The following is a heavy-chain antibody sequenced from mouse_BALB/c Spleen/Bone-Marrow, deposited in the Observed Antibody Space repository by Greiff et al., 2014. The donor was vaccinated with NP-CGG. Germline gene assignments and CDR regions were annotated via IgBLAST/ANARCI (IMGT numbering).Heavy chain of an antibody. CDR2: IDLANGNT. D-gene: IGHD1-2*01. V-gene: IGHV14-3*02. J-gene: IGHJ2*01. Sequence: VQLQQSGAELVKPGASVRLSCTASGFNIKDTYMHWVKQRPEQGLEWIGRIDLANGNTKYDPKFQGKATITADTSSNTAYLQLSSLTSEDTAVYYCARYYYGYYFDYWGQGTTLTVSS. CDR1: GFNIKDTY. CDR3: ARYYYGYYFDY.